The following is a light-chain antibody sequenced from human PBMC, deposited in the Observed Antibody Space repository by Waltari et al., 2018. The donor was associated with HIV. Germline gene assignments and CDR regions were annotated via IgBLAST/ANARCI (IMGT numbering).Light chain of an antibody. CDR1: QSLLHSSGFNY. V-gene: IGKV2-28*01. CDR2: LGS. Sequence: DIVLTQSPLSLHVTPGEPASISCKSSQSLLHSSGFNYLDWYLQKPGQAPQLLIYLGSNLAAGVSERFSVSGSGTDFTLEISKVEAEDVGVYFCMQSLQTPLTFGGGTKLEIK. J-gene: IGKJ4*01. CDR3: MQSLQTPLT.